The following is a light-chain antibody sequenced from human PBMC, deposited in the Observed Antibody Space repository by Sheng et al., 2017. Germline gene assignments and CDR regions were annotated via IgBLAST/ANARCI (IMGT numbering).Light chain of an antibody. Sequence: EIVMTQSPATLSVSPGERATLSCRASQSVSSNLAWYQQKPGQAPRLLIYGASTRATGIPARFSGSGSGTLYTLTISSLQPEDFATYYCQQYYTTPWTFGQGTKVDIK. J-gene: IGKJ1*01. CDR3: QQYYTTPWT. CDR2: GAS. V-gene: IGKV3-15*01. CDR1: QSVSSN.